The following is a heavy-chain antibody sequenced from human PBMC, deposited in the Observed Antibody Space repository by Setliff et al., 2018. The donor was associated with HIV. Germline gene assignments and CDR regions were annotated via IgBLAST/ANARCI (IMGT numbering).Heavy chain of an antibody. CDR2: VGAVGGPT. CDR1: GFTFSTYA. Sequence: GGSLRLSCAASGFTFSTYAMGWVRQAPGKGLEWVSTVGAVGGPTHYAESVKGRFTISKDNSKNALYLQMNSLRAEDTAVYFCAKLGGSGSYSNAFDYWGQGTLVTVSS. V-gene: IGHV3-23*01. D-gene: IGHD3-10*01. CDR3: AKLGGSGSYSNAFDY. J-gene: IGHJ4*02.